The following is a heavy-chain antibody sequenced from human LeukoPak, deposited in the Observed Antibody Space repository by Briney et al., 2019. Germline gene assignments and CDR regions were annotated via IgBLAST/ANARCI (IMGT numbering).Heavy chain of an antibody. CDR1: GFTFRSYG. D-gene: IGHD4/OR15-4a*01. CDR2: MSNDGSTK. V-gene: IGHV3-30*03. CDR3: ARMVLRARFYYGMDV. Sequence: GGSLRLSCSASGFTFRSYGVHWVRQAPGKGLEWVAVMSNDGSTKYYADSVKGRFTISRDNSENTLYLQMNSLRAEDTAVFYCARMVLRARFYYGMDVWGQGTTVTVSS. J-gene: IGHJ6*02.